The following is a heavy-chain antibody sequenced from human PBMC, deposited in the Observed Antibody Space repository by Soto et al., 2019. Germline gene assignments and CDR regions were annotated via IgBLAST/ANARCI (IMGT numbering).Heavy chain of an antibody. V-gene: IGHV1-58*01. CDR1: GFTFTSSA. CDR3: ARDQGVAAAGITWFDP. CDR2: IVVGSGNT. J-gene: IGHJ5*02. D-gene: IGHD6-13*01. Sequence: SVKVSCKASGFTFTSSAVQWVRQARGQRLEWIGWIVVGSGNTNYAQKFQERVTITRDMSTSTAYMELSSLRSEDTAVYYCARDQGVAAAGITWFDPWGQGSLVTVSS.